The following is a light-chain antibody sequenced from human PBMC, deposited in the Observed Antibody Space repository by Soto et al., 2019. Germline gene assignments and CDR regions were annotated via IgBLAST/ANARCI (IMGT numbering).Light chain of an antibody. CDR3: SSYTSDSSCV. CDR1: SSDVGLYDY. Sequence: SALTQPASVSGSPGQSITISCTGTSSDVGLYDYVSWYQQHPGKAPQLMIYAVSNRPSGVSNRFSASKSGNTASLFISGLQAEDEADYYCSSYTSDSSCVFGSGTKVT. CDR2: AVS. J-gene: IGLJ1*01. V-gene: IGLV2-14*01.